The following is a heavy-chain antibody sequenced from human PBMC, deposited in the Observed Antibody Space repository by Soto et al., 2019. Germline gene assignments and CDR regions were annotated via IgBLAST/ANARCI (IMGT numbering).Heavy chain of an antibody. CDR1: GFSFDDYA. CDR2: ISWNSGSI. Sequence: EVQLVESGGGLVQPGRSLRLSCAASGFSFDDYAMHWVRQAPGKGLEWVSGISWNSGSIGYADSGRGRFTISRDNAKNSLYLRMNSLRADDTALYYCAKYSGAGNSYTSSSFDYWGQGTLVTVSS. CDR3: AKYSGAGNSYTSSSFDY. J-gene: IGHJ4*02. D-gene: IGHD6-6*01. V-gene: IGHV3-9*01.